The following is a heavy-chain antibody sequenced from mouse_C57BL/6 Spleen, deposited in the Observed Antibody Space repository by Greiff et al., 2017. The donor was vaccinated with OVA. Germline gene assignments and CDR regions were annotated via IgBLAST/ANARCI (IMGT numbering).Heavy chain of an antibody. CDR2: IYPGGGDT. J-gene: IGHJ4*01. D-gene: IGHD3-2*02. V-gene: IGHV1-82*01. Sequence: VQLQQSGPELVKPGASVKISCKASGYAFSSSWMNWVKQRPGKGLEWIGRIYPGGGDTNYTGKFKGKGTLTADKSSSTAYMQLSRLTSEDSAVYFCAREAQATPYAMDYWGQGTSVTVSS. CDR1: GYAFSSSW. CDR3: AREAQATPYAMDY.